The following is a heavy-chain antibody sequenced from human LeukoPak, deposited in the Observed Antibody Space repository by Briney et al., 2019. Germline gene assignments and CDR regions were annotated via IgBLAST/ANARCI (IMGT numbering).Heavy chain of an antibody. Sequence: GGSLRLSCAASGFSFSDSAMSWVRQTPGKGPEWVSTISGNGDSTFYADSVKGRFTISRDNSKNTLYVQMSSLRAEDTAVYYCAKDGGVAAVGFHYYMDVWGKGTTVTVSS. CDR1: GFSFSDSA. CDR2: ISGNGDST. J-gene: IGHJ6*03. V-gene: IGHV3-23*01. D-gene: IGHD6-13*01. CDR3: AKDGGVAAVGFHYYMDV.